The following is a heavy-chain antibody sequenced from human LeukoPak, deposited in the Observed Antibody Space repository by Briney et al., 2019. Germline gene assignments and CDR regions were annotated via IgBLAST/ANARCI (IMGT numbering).Heavy chain of an antibody. V-gene: IGHV4-30-2*01. J-gene: IGHJ3*02. CDR1: GGSISSGGYY. CDR2: IYHSGST. Sequence: SETLSLTCTVSGGSISSGGYYWSWIRQPPGKGLEWIGYIYHSGSTYYNPSLKSRVTISVDRSKNQFSLKLSSVTAADTAVYYCARTDGGTIFGVARARSRAMLAFDIWGQGTMVTVSS. CDR3: ARTDGGTIFGVARARSRAMLAFDI. D-gene: IGHD3-3*01.